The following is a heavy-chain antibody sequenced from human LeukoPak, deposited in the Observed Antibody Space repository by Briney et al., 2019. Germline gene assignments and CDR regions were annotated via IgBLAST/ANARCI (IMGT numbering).Heavy chain of an antibody. CDR2: INAGNGNT. D-gene: IGHD3-22*01. J-gene: IGHJ5*02. Sequence: ASVKVSCKASGYTFTSYAMHWVRQAPGQGLEWMGWINAGNGNTKYSQKFQGRVTITRDTSASTAYMELSSLRSEDTAVYYCARDTAYYYDSSGYPNWFDPWGQGTLVTVSS. CDR1: GYTFTSYA. V-gene: IGHV1-3*01. CDR3: ARDTAYYYDSSGYPNWFDP.